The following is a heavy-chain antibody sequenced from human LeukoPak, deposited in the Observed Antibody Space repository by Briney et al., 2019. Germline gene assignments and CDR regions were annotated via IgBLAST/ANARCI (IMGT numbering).Heavy chain of an antibody. D-gene: IGHD2-15*01. CDR2: IQDDESNK. J-gene: IGHJ6*03. Sequence: GGSLRLSCAASGFIFSSFGMHWLRQAPGKGLEWVAFIQDDESNKFNADSVKGRFTISRDNSKNTLFLQMNSLRPEDTALYYCAKQMVERPHYYYMDVWGKGTTVTVSS. V-gene: IGHV3-30*02. CDR3: AKQMVERPHYYYMDV. CDR1: GFIFSSFG.